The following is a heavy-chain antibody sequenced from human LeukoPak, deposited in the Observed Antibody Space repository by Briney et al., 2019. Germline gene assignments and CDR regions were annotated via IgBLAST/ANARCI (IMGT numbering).Heavy chain of an antibody. CDR2: IYDRGPA. CDR1: GYAITSGGFS. D-gene: IGHD3-10*01. Sequence: SETLSLTCTVSGYAITSGGFSRNWIRQPPGKGLGWIGCIYDRGPAYYNPSLKSRFTISVDRPKNQFFLNVTSLTAADTAVYYCARSRQASGLFNSWGQGTLVVVSS. CDR3: ARSRQASGLFNS. V-gene: IGHV4-30-2*01. J-gene: IGHJ5*01.